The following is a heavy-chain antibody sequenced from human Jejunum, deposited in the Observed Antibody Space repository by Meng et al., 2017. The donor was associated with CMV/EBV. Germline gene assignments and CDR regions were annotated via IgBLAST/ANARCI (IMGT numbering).Heavy chain of an antibody. D-gene: IGHD2-2*01. V-gene: IGHV1-2*02. CDR2: INPNSGDT. Sequence: SGYTFIGYYMHWVRQAPGQGLEWMAWINPNSGDTNYAQNFQGRVSLTRDTSISTAYMELSRLRSDDTAVYYCVRDLTGDCSSTPCSLLWGQGTLVTVSS. CDR1: GYTFIGYY. CDR3: VRDLTGDCSSTPCSLL. J-gene: IGHJ4*02.